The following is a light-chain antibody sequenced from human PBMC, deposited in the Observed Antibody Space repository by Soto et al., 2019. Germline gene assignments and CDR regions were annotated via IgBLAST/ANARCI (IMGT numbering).Light chain of an antibody. CDR3: QQCDKLPLT. CDR2: DAS. J-gene: IGKJ4*01. Sequence: DIQMTQSPSSLSASVGDRVTTTCQASQDISNYLKWYQRIPGKAPKLLIRDASKLETGVPSRFSGSGSGTDFTFTISSLQPEDLATYYCQQCDKLPLTFGGGTKVDI. CDR1: QDISNY. V-gene: IGKV1-33*01.